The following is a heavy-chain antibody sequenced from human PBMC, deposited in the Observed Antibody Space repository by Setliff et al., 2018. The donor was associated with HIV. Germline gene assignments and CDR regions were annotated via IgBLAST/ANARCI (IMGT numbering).Heavy chain of an antibody. CDR2: ISSSSRSK. V-gene: IGHV3-21*01. CDR1: GFTFSTYS. J-gene: IGHJ4*02. D-gene: IGHD3-3*01. CDR3: ARDVSWRVRTYIDY. Sequence: GESLKISCEASGFTFSTYSMNWVRQAPGKGLEWVASISSSSRSKYYADSVKGRFTISRDNAKNSLYLQINSLTAEDTAVYYCARDVSWRVRTYIDYWGQGALVTVSS.